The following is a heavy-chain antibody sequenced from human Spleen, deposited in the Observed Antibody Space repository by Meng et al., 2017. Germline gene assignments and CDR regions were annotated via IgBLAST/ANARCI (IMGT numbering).Heavy chain of an antibody. CDR3: ARDADWVIFDH. CDR1: GLTFSSYN. V-gene: IGHV3-74*03. J-gene: IGHJ4*02. D-gene: IGHD3-9*01. Sequence: GQLVESGGGLVQPGGSLRLSCAAPGLTFSSYNMHWVRQTPGEGLVWVSRINTDASITTYADSVKGRFTISRDDAKNTVYLQMNSLRAEDTAVYYCARDADWVIFDHWGQGALVTVSS. CDR2: INTDASIT.